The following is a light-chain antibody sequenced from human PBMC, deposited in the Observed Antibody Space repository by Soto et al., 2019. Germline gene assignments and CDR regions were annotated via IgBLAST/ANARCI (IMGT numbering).Light chain of an antibody. CDR1: SSDVGGYNY. V-gene: IGLV2-14*01. CDR2: AVS. CDR3: SSYTSSSTPYV. Sequence: QSVLTQPASVSGSPGPSITISCTGTSSDVGGYNYVSWYQQHPGKAPKLMIYAVSNRPSGVSNRFSGPKSGNTASLTISGLQAGDEADYYCSSYTSSSTPYVFGTGTKVTVL. J-gene: IGLJ1*01.